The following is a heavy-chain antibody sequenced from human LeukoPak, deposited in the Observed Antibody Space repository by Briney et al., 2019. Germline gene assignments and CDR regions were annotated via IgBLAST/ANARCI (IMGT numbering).Heavy chain of an antibody. J-gene: IGHJ4*02. V-gene: IGHV3-21*04. CDR3: ARVSDISVAAYFDY. CDR2: ISSSSSYI. Sequence: PGGSLRLSCAASGFTFSSYSMNWVRQAPGKGLEWASFISSSSSYIYYADSVKGRFTISRDNAKNSLYLQMHSLRAEDTALYYCARVSDISVAAYFDYWGQGTLVTVSS. CDR1: GFTFSSYS. D-gene: IGHD6-19*01.